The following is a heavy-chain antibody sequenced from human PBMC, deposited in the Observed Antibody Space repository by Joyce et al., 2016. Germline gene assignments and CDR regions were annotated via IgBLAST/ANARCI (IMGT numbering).Heavy chain of an antibody. Sequence: QLELVQSGAEVKKPGSSVNISCKASGDSFINFGIVWVRQAPGQGLEWMGGRMPSFGTPNYSPKFHGRITINADKSATTAYMELSSLRSDDTAVYYCARERGEREYYYYMDVWGRGTTVTVSS. D-gene: IGHD2/OR15-2a*01. CDR3: ARERGEREYYYYMDV. CDR1: GDSFINFG. J-gene: IGHJ6*03. V-gene: IGHV1-69*06. CDR2: RMPSFGTP.